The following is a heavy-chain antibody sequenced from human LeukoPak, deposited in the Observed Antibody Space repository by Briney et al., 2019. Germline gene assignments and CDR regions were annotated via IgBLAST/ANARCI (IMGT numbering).Heavy chain of an antibody. CDR3: AREDPDRKIDY. D-gene: IGHD1-14*01. J-gene: IGHJ4*02. Sequence: KTSGTLSLTCDVSGGSISSTYWWTWVRQSPGKGLEWIGEIYHSGITNYNPSLKSRVTISVDKPKNHFSLKPKSVTAADTAVYYCAREDPDRKIDYWGQGTLVTVSS. V-gene: IGHV4-4*02. CDR1: GGSISSTYW. CDR2: IYHSGIT.